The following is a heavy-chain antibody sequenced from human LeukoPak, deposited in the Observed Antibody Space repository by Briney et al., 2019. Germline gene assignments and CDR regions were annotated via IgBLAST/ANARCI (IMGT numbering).Heavy chain of an antibody. Sequence: GGSLRPSCAASGFTFSSYWMSWVRQAPGKGLEWVANIKQDGSEKYYVDSVKGRFTISRDNAKNSLYLQMNSLRAEDTAVYYCARDQDYIVVVTATPGEFDLWGRGTLVTVSS. V-gene: IGHV3-7*01. CDR1: GFTFSSYW. J-gene: IGHJ2*01. D-gene: IGHD2-21*02. CDR2: IKQDGSEK. CDR3: ARDQDYIVVVTATPGEFDL.